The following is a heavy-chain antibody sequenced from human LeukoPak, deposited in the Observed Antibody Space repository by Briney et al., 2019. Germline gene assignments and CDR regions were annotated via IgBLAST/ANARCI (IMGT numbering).Heavy chain of an antibody. CDR2: INHSGST. V-gene: IGHV4-34*01. CDR1: GGSFSGYY. D-gene: IGHD5-12*01. CDR3: ARGARTPSGYGSRTAGRANWFDP. Sequence: SETLSLTCAVYGGSFSGYYWGWIRQPPGKGLEWIGEINHSGSTNYNPSLKSRVTISVDTSKNQFSLKLSSVTAADTAVYYCARGARTPSGYGSRTAGRANWFDPWGQGTLVTVSS. J-gene: IGHJ5*02.